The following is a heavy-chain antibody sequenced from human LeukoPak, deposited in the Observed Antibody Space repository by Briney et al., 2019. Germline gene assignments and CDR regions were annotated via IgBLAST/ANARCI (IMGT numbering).Heavy chain of an antibody. Sequence: SVKASCKASGGTFSSYAISWVRQAPGQGLEWMGRIIPIFGTANYAQKFQGRVTITTDESTSTAYMELSSLRSEDTAVYYCARDLEDGYNLLWGLDYWGQGTLVTVSS. CDR2: IIPIFGTA. V-gene: IGHV1-69*05. CDR1: GGTFSSYA. D-gene: IGHD5-24*01. J-gene: IGHJ4*02. CDR3: ARDLEDGYNLLWGLDY.